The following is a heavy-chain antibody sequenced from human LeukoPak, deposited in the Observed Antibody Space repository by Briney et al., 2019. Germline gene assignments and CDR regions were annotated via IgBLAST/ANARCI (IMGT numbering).Heavy chain of an antibody. J-gene: IGHJ2*01. CDR2: IYAGDSAT. CDR3: ARPSNTGTNHWYFDL. D-gene: IGHD1-7*01. Sequence: GESLKISCKGSGYSFTTYWIGWVRQMPGKGLEWMGIIYAGDSATRYSPSFQGQVTISVDKSISTAYLQWSSLRASDTAMYYCARPSNTGTNHWYFDLWGRGTLSLSPQ. CDR1: GYSFTTYW. V-gene: IGHV5-51*01.